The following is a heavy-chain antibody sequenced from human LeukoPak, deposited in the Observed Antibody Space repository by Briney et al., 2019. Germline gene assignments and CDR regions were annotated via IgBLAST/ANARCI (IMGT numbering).Heavy chain of an antibody. CDR1: GFTFTNNF. CDR3: AREGFYFFDF. V-gene: IGHV3-7*01. J-gene: IGHJ4*01. CDR2: IKQDGSEK. Sequence: GGSLRLSCAASGFTFTNNFMSWVREVPGKGLEWVANIKQDGSEKTYADSVRGRFTIFRDNAKDSVYLQMNSLRAEDSAIYYCAREGFYFFDFWGQGTLVTVSS.